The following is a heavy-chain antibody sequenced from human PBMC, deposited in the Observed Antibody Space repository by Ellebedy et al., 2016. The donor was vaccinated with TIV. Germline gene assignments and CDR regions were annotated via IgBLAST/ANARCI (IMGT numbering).Heavy chain of an antibody. J-gene: IGHJ4*02. D-gene: IGHD6-19*01. CDR1: GFTFSNHG. V-gene: IGHV3-30*18. CDR3: AKELAPHSSGWHYFDY. Sequence: GESLKISXAASGFTFSNHGIHWVRQAPGKGLEWVAVISYDGSKEYYADSVKGRFTISRDNSKNTVYLQMNSLRAEDTAVYYCAKELAPHSSGWHYFDYWGQGTLVTVSS. CDR2: ISYDGSKE.